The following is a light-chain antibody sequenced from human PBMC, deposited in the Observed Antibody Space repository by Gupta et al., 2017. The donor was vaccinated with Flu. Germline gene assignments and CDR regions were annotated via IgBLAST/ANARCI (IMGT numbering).Light chain of an antibody. CDR2: ETD. CDR1: SSNIENNY. V-gene: IGLV1-51*02. Sequence: KVTISCSGKSSNIENNYVAWYQHLPGTAPKLIIYETDKQPSGIPDRFSGSKSGTSATLGITGVQTGDEADYDCGTWDNSLSAGGFGGGTKLTVL. J-gene: IGLJ2*01. CDR3: GTWDNSLSAGG.